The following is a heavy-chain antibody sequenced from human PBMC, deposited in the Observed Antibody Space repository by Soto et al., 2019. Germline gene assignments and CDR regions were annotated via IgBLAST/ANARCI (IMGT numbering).Heavy chain of an antibody. CDR3: ANEYQEYRSSWFTFDP. V-gene: IGHV3-53*04. D-gene: IGHD6-13*01. CDR2: IYSVFST. CDR1: GFTVSSNY. J-gene: IGHJ5*02. Sequence: GGSLRLSCAASGFTVSSNYMIWVRQAPVNGLEFVSVIYSVFSTYYWDSVKGRLTISIHNCKSTLCLQMNSLRAEDTSVYYCANEYQEYRSSWFTFDPWGQGTMVTVSS.